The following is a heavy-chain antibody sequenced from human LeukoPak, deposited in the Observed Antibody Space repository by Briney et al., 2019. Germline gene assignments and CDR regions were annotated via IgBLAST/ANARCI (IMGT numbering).Heavy chain of an antibody. Sequence: PSETLSLTCTVSGGSISSYYWSWIRQPAGKGLEWIGRIYTSGSTNYNPSLKSRVTMSVDTSKNQFSLKLSSVTAADTAVYYCARDCRITMVRGVGYNWFDPWGQGTLVTVSS. CDR1: GGSISSYY. CDR2: IYTSGST. CDR3: ARDCRITMVRGVGYNWFDP. J-gene: IGHJ5*02. V-gene: IGHV4-4*07. D-gene: IGHD3-10*01.